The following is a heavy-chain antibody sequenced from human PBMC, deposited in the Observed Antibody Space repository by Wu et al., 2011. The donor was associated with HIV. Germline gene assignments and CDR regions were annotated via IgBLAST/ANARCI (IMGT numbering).Heavy chain of an antibody. V-gene: IGHV1-18*01. D-gene: IGHD3-10*01. Sequence: QVHLVQSGAEVKKPGASVKVSCKTSGYSFIKNGISWVRQAPGQGLEWMGWISGDNGQRKFVEKFQARVSMTTDTSTSTAYMEVRSLTSDDTAVYYCARGPPPRLEVRAYQYYGLDVWGQGTTVTVPS. CDR2: ISGDNGQR. CDR1: GYSFIKNG. J-gene: IGHJ6*02. CDR3: ARGPPPRLEVRAYQYYGLDV.